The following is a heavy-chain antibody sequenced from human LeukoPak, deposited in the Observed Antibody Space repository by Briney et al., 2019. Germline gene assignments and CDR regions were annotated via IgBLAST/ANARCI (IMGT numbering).Heavy chain of an antibody. CDR1: GGSISSYY. CDR2: IYTSGST. J-gene: IGHJ6*03. D-gene: IGHD3-22*01. Sequence: PSETLSLTCTVSGGSISSYYWSWIRQPAGKGLEWIGRIYTSGSTNYNPSLKSRVTMSVDTSKNQFSLKLSSVTAADTAVYYCAREIMASSGYHPTFDYYYMDVWGKGTTVTVSS. V-gene: IGHV4-4*07. CDR3: AREIMASSGYHPTFDYYYMDV.